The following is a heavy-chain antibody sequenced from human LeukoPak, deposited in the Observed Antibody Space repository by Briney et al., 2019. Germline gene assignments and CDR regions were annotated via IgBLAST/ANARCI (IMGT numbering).Heavy chain of an antibody. CDR1: GGFINFDNYY. J-gene: IGHJ4*02. D-gene: IGHD3-3*01. CDR3: ARDSPVQRSDYFDY. CDR2: VYTSGST. Sequence: PSETLSLTCTVSGGFINFDNYYWSWIRQPAGKGLEWIGRVYTSGSTTYNPSLKSRVTISIDTSKNQFSLEMTSVTAADSAVYYCARDSPVQRSDYFDYWGQGALVAVSS. V-gene: IGHV4-61*02.